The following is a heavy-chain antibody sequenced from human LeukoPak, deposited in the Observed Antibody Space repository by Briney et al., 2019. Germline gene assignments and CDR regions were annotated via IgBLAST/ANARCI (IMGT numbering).Heavy chain of an antibody. D-gene: IGHD6-19*01. CDR2: IYSGGTT. CDR3: ARGAVYSSGWHDY. CDR1: RFTVSSSNY. Sequence: PGGSLRLSCAASRFTVSSSNYMTWVRQAPGKGLEWVSVIYSGGTTYYADSVKGRFTISRDNSKNTLYLQMNSLRAEDTAVYYCARGAVYSSGWHDYWGQGTLVTVSS. V-gene: IGHV3-66*01. J-gene: IGHJ4*02.